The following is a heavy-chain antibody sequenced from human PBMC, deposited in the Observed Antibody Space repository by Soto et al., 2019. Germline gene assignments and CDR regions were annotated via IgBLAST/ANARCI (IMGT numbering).Heavy chain of an antibody. CDR3: ARDWGHYYGSGSFPSPHPSDI. D-gene: IGHD3-10*01. CDR2: INPNSGGT. Sequence: GLEWMGWINPNSGGTHYAQKFQGWVTMTRDTSITTASMELNRLTSDDTAVYYCARDWGHYYGSGSFPSPHPSDIWGQGTLVTVSS. V-gene: IGHV1-2*04. J-gene: IGHJ4*02.